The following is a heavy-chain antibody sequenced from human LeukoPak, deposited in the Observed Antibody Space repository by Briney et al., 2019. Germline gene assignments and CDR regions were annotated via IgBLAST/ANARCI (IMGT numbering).Heavy chain of an antibody. CDR3: ARLWEWLDLDYYYYYYMDV. CDR2: IYPGGSDT. CDR1: GYSFTSYW. Sequence: GESLKISCKGSGYSFTSYWIGWVRQMPGKGLEWMEIIYPGGSDTRYSPSFQGQVTISADKSISTAYLQWSSLKASDTAMYYCARLWEWLDLDYYYYYYMDVWGKGTTVTVSS. D-gene: IGHD3-3*01. J-gene: IGHJ6*03. V-gene: IGHV5-51*01.